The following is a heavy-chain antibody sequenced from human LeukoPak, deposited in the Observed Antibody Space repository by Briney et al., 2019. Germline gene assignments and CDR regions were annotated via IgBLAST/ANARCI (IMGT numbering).Heavy chain of an antibody. CDR2: IYYSGST. J-gene: IGHJ6*03. V-gene: IGHV4-59*12. Sequence: SETLSLTCTVSGDSISSYYCSWIRQPPGKGLEWIGYIYYSGSTSYNPSLKSRVTISLDTSKNQFSLKLSSVTAADTAVYYCARGFRGYSGYAHYYYYYMDVWGKGTTVTVSS. CDR1: GDSISSYY. CDR3: ARGFRGYSGYAHYYYYYMDV. D-gene: IGHD5-12*01.